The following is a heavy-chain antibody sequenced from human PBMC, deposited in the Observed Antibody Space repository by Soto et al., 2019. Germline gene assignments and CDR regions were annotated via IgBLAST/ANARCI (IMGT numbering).Heavy chain of an antibody. Sequence: SETLSLTCTVSGGSISSYYWSWIRQPPGKGLEWIGYIYYSGSTNYNPSLKSRVTISVDTSKNQFSLKLSSVTAADTAVYYCARANYYYYYMDVWGKGTTVTVSS. CDR2: IYYSGST. CDR1: GGSISSYY. V-gene: IGHV4-59*01. CDR3: ARANYYYYYMDV. J-gene: IGHJ6*03.